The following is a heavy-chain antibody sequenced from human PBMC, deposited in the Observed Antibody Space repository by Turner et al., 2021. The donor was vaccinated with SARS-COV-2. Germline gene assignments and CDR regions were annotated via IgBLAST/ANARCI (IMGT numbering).Heavy chain of an antibody. J-gene: IGHJ5*02. CDR3: ARAKGPSLYRSYYNPTCFDP. CDR1: GGSFSGFY. CDR2: INDSRST. Sequence: QVQLQQWGAGLLKTSETLSLTCDVHGGSFSGFYWTWIRQSPGKGLEWIGEINDSRSTTYNPSLKSRLTISVDTSKNQFSLKLTSVTAADTAVYYCARAKGPSLYRSYYNPTCFDPWGQGILVTVSS. V-gene: IGHV4-34*01. D-gene: IGHD1-26*01.